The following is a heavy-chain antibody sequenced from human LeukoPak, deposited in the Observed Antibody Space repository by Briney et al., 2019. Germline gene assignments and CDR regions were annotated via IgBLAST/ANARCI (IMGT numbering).Heavy chain of an antibody. V-gene: IGHV3-15*01. J-gene: IGHJ1*01. CDR3: TTAAFH. CDR2: IRSETDGGTT. CDR1: GVTLSPYG. Sequence: PGGSLRLSCAASGVTLSPYGMHWVRQAPGKGLEWVGHIRSETDGGTTDYAAPVKGRFTISRDDSKNTLYLQMNSLKTEDTAVYYCTTAAFHWGQGTLVTVSS. D-gene: IGHD6-25*01.